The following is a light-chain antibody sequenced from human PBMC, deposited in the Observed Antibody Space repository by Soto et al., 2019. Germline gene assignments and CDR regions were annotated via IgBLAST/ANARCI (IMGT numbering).Light chain of an antibody. CDR2: AAS. CDR1: QGIRSY. CDR3: LQLNSYPIT. V-gene: IGKV1-9*01. Sequence: DIQLTQSPSLLSASVGDRVTITCRASQGIRSYLAWYQQKPGKAPKLLIYAASTLQSGVPSRFSGSGSGTEFTLTISSLQPEDFATYYCLQLNSYPITFGQGTRLEIK. J-gene: IGKJ5*01.